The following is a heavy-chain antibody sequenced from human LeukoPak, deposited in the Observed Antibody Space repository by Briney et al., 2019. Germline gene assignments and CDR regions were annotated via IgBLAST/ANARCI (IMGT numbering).Heavy chain of an antibody. CDR2: INPNSGGT. J-gene: IGHJ4*02. D-gene: IGHD5-18*01. V-gene: IGHV1-2*02. Sequence: ASVKVSCKASGYTFTGYYMHWVRQAPGQGREWMGWINPNSGGTNYAQKFQGRVTMTRDTSISTAYMELSSLRSEDTAVYYCARTQLWFEPDFDYWGQGTLVTVSS. CDR3: ARTQLWFEPDFDY. CDR1: GYTFTGYY.